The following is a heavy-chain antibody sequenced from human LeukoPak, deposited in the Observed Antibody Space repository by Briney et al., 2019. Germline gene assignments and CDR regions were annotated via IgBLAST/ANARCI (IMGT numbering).Heavy chain of an antibody. D-gene: IGHD2-2*01. CDR2: ISSSSSYI. V-gene: IGHV3-21*01. J-gene: IGHJ4*02. Sequence: GGSLRLSCAASGFTFSSYSMNWVRQAPGKGLEWVSSISSSSSYIYYADSVRGRFTISRDNAKNSLYLQMNSLRAEDTAVYYCARGADIVVVPANYYWGQGTLVTVSS. CDR3: ARGADIVVVPANYY. CDR1: GFTFSSYS.